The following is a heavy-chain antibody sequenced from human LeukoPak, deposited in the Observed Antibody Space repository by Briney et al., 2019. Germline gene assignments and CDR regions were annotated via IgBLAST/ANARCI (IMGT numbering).Heavy chain of an antibody. CDR1: GGSISSGGYY. D-gene: IGHD6-13*01. CDR2: IYYSGST. J-gene: IGHJ4*02. CDR3: AGGDSSSWHLDY. V-gene: IGHV4-31*03. Sequence: PSETLSLTCTVSGGSISSGGYYWSWIRQHPGKGLEWIGYIYYSGSTYYNPSLKSRVTISVDTSKNQFSLKLSSVTAADTAVYYCAGGDSSSWHLDYWGQGTLVTVSS.